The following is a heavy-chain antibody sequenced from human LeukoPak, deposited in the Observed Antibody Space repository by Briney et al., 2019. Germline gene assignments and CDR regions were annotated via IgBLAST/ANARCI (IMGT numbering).Heavy chain of an antibody. V-gene: IGHV4-39*01. CDR2: IYYSGST. D-gene: IGHD5-12*01. Sequence: SETLSLTCTVSGGSISSSSYYWGWIRQPPGKGLEWIGSIYYSGSTYYNPSLKSRVTISVDTSKNQFSLKLSSVTAADTAVYYCARHSRGWLGAFDIWGQGTMVTVSS. CDR1: GGSISSSSYY. J-gene: IGHJ3*02. CDR3: ARHSRGWLGAFDI.